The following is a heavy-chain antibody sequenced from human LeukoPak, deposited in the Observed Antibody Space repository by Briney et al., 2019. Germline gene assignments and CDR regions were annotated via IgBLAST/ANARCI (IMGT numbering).Heavy chain of an antibody. CDR2: ISAYNGNT. CDR3: ARDGGMGYYDSSGPYWYFDL. V-gene: IGHV1-18*01. D-gene: IGHD3-22*01. CDR1: GYAFTSYG. Sequence: ASVKVSCTASGYAFTSYGISWVRQGPGQGLEWMGWISAYNGNTNYAQKLQGRVNMTTDTSTSTAYMELRSLRSDDTAVYYCARDGGMGYYDSSGPYWYFDLWGRGTLVTVSS. J-gene: IGHJ2*01.